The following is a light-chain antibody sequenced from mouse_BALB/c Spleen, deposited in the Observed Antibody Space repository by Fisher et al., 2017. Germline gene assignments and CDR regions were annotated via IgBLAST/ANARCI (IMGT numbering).Light chain of an antibody. CDR1: SSVNY. CDR3: HQWSSYRT. Sequence: IVLTQSPAIMSASLGEKVTMSCRASSSVNYMYWYQQKSGTSPKLLIYSTSNLASGVPSRFSGSGSGTFYSLTISSVEAEDAADYYCHQWSSYRTFGGGTKLEIK. J-gene: IGKJ1*01. V-gene: IGKV4-80*01. CDR2: STS.